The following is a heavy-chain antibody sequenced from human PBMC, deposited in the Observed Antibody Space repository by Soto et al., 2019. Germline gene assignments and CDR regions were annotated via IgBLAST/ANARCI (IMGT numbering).Heavy chain of an antibody. CDR2: IYTDDST. V-gene: IGHV3-53*01. CDR3: ATGYTYASAPRN. J-gene: IGHJ4*02. Sequence: EVQQVESGGDLIQPGGSLRLSCAASGFTVSSNYMSWVRQAPGKGPEWVSVIYTDDSTYYADSVKGRFTISRDNSKNTLYLQMNSLRAEDTAVYYCATGYTYASAPRNWGQGTLVTVSS. CDR1: GFTVSSNY. D-gene: IGHD5-18*01.